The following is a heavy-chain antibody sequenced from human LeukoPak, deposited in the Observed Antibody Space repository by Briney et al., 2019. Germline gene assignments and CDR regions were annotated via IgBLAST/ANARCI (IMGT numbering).Heavy chain of an antibody. CDR2: INHSGST. CDR1: GGSFSGYY. CDR3: ARGRYSSSSPFFDY. Sequence: SETLSLTCAVYGGSFSGYYWSWIRQPSGKGLEWIGEINHSGSTNYNPSLKSRVTISVDTSKNQFSLKLSSVAAADTAVYYCARGRYSSSSPFFDYWGQGTLVTVSS. D-gene: IGHD6-6*01. J-gene: IGHJ4*02. V-gene: IGHV4-34*01.